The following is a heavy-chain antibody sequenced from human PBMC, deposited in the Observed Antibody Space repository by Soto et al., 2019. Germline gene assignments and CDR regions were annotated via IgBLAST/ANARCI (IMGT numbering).Heavy chain of an antibody. Sequence: GVSLRLSCAGSGLTFRNDWLSWVRQDPGKGLERVANINQDGSERYYVDSVRGRFTISRDNVENSLYLQLNSLRPEDTAVYYCAVYGYGVSAAAYWGQGTLVTVSS. CDR3: AVYGYGVSAAAY. V-gene: IGHV3-7*03. CDR2: INQDGSER. CDR1: GLTFRNDW. D-gene: IGHD4-17*01. J-gene: IGHJ4*02.